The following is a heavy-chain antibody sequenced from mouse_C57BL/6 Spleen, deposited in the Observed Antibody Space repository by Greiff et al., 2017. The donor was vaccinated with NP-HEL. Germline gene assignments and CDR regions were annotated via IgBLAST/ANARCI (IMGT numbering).Heavy chain of an antibody. CDR3: ARPGDYDEVWFAY. CDR2: ISSGSSTI. V-gene: IGHV5-17*01. CDR1: GFTFSDYG. J-gene: IGHJ3*01. D-gene: IGHD2-4*01. Sequence: EVQVVESGGGLVKPGGSLKLSCAASGFTFSDYGMHWVRQAPEKGLEWVAYISSGSSTIYYADTVKGRFTISRDNAKNTLFLQMTSLRSEDTAMYYCARPGDYDEVWFAYWGQGTLVTVSA.